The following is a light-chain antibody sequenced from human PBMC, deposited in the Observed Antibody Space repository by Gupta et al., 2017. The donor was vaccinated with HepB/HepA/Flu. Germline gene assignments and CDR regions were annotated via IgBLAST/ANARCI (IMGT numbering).Light chain of an antibody. CDR3: RVCDTTSEHMV. CDR1: NIGRKG. J-gene: IGLJ2*01. CDR2: DDN. V-gene: IGLV3-21*03. Sequence: YVLAQPPSVSVSPGKTASLTCGGNNIGRKGVHWYQKRPGQAPVLVIYDDNDRPSGIPERFSGSNSGNTATLTISRVEVGDEADYFCRVCDTTSEHMVFGGGTKLTVL.